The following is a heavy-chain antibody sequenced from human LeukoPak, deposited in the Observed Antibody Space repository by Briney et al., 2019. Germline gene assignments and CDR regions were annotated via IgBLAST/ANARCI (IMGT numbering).Heavy chain of an antibody. CDR1: GYSISSGYY. J-gene: IGHJ3*02. V-gene: IGHV4-38-2*02. Sequence: PSETLSLTCAVSGYSISSGYYWGWIRQPPGKGLEWIGSIYHNGNTYYNPSLKSRVTTSVDTSKNQFSLKLSSVTAADTAVSYCAREYSSSSRAFDIWGQGTMVTVSS. CDR2: IYHNGNT. D-gene: IGHD6-6*01. CDR3: AREYSSSSRAFDI.